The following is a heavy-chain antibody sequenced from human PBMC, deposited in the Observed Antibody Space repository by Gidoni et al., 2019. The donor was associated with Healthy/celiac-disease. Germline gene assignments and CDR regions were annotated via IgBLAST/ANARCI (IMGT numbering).Heavy chain of an antibody. D-gene: IGHD6-13*01. J-gene: IGHJ4*02. Sequence: FIISRDNSKNTLYLQMNSLRAEDTAVYYCAKEWVGVAAAGQDYFDYWGQGTLVTVSS. V-gene: IGHV3-23*01. CDR3: AKEWVGVAAAGQDYFDY.